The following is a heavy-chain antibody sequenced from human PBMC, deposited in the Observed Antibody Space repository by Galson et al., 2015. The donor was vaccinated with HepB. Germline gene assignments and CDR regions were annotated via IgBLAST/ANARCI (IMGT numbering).Heavy chain of an antibody. Sequence: SLRLSCAASGFTFGSYGMSWVRQAPGKGLEWVSAVRGSGDTTYYADSVKGRFTISRDNSKNTLYLQMNSLRAEDTAVYYCAKDRSYSSSLPFDCWGQGTLVTVSS. J-gene: IGHJ4*02. CDR2: VRGSGDTT. CDR1: GFTFGSYG. CDR3: AKDRSYSSSLPFDC. D-gene: IGHD6-6*01. V-gene: IGHV3-23*01.